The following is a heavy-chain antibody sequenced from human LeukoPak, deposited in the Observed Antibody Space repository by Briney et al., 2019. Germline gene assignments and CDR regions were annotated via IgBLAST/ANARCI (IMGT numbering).Heavy chain of an antibody. CDR1: GYSFNAYY. CDR3: ARIWEGEFGELSF. V-gene: IGHV5-51*01. Sequence: GESLKISCKGSGYSFNAYYIAWVRQMPGKDLEWMGAIYPGDSDTTYSPSLQGQVTISADKSISTAYLQWSSLKASDTAMYYCARIWEGEFGELSFWGQGTLVTVSS. CDR2: IYPGDSDT. J-gene: IGHJ4*02. D-gene: IGHD3-10*01.